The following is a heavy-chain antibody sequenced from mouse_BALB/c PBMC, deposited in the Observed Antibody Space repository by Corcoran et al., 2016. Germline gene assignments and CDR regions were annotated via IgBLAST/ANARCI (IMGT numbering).Heavy chain of an antibody. V-gene: IGHV8-12*01. CDR3: ARVLNYDAMDY. J-gene: IGHJ4*01. CDR2: IYWDDDK. Sequence: QVTLKESGPGILQPSQTLSLTCSFSGFSLSTSGMGVSWIRQPSGKGLEWLAHIYWDDDKRYNPSLKSRLTISKDTSRNQVFLKITSVDTADTATYYCARVLNYDAMDYWGQGTSVTVSS. CDR1: GFSLSTSGMG.